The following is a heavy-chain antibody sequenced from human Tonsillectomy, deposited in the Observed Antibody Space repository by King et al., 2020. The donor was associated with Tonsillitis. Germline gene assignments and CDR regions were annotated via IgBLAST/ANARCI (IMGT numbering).Heavy chain of an antibody. J-gene: IGHJ4*02. CDR1: GGTFSSYA. V-gene: IGHV1-69*01. CDR2: IIPIFGTA. Sequence: VQLVESGAEVKKPGSSVKVSCKASGGTFSSYAISWVRQAPGQGLEWMGGIIPIFGTANYAQKFQGRVTITADESTSTAYMELSSLRSEDTAVYYCASGPIRGGYSVYDPFDYCGQGTLVTVSS. D-gene: IGHD5/OR15-5a*01. CDR3: ASGPIRGGYSVYDPFDY.